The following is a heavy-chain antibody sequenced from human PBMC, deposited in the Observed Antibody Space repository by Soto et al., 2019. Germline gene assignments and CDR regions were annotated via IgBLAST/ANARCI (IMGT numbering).Heavy chain of an antibody. V-gene: IGHV3-30-3*01. J-gene: IGHJ3*02. D-gene: IGHD2-21*01. CDR1: GFTFSSYA. CDR2: ISYDGSNK. Sequence: GGSLRLSCAASGFTFSSYAMHWVRQAPGKGLEWVAVISYDGSNKYYADSVKGRFTISRDNSKNTLYLQMNSLRAEDTAVYYCARDSIGDAFDIWGQGTMVTVSS. CDR3: ARDSIGDAFDI.